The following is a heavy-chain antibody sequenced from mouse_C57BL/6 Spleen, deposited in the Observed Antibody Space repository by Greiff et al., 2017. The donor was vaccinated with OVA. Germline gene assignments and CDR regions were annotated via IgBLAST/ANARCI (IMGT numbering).Heavy chain of an antibody. CDR1: GYTFTDYE. D-gene: IGHD2-2*01. CDR3: TREGYDEGAWFAY. V-gene: IGHV1-15*01. J-gene: IGHJ3*01. CDR2: IDPETGGT. Sequence: VQLKQSGAELVRPGASVTLSCKASGYTFTDYEMHWVKQTPVHGLEWIGAIDPETGGTAYNQKFKGKAILTADKSSSTAYMELRSLTSEDSAVYYCTREGYDEGAWFAYWGQGTLVTVSA.